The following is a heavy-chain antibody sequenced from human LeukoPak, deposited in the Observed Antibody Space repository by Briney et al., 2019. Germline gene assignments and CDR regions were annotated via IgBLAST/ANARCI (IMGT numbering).Heavy chain of an antibody. CDR3: ARGRGYYDFWSGHIRDFDC. J-gene: IGHJ4*02. Sequence: GASVKVSCKASGYTFTSYDINCVRQATGQGLEWMGWMNPNSGNTIYAQKFQGRVTITRNNSISNAYMQLSSLRSEDTAVYYCARGRGYYDFWSGHIRDFDCWGQGTVVTVS. CDR1: GYTFTSYD. CDR2: MNPNSGNT. D-gene: IGHD3-3*01. V-gene: IGHV1-8*03.